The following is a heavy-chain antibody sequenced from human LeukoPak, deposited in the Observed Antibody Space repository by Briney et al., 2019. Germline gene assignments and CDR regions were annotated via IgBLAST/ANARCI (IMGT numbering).Heavy chain of an antibody. CDR3: AKSGYNRFDY. Sequence: GGSLRLSCAASGFTFSSYAMHWVRQAPGKGLEWVAVISYDGSNKFYADSVKGRFTISRDNSKNTLYLQMNSLRAEDTAVYYCAKSGYNRFDYWGQGTLVTVSS. V-gene: IGHV3-30*04. D-gene: IGHD5-24*01. J-gene: IGHJ4*02. CDR2: ISYDGSNK. CDR1: GFTFSSYA.